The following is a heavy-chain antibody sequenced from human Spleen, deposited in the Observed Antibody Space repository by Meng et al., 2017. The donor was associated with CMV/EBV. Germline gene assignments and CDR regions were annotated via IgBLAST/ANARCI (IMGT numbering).Heavy chain of an antibody. CDR2: ISSSGSTI. Sequence: GGSLRLSCAASGFTFSDYYMTWIRQAPGKGLEWVSYISSSGSTIYYADSVKGRFTISRDNAKNSVYLQMNSLRAEDTAVYYCARGRLKVFRFLEWDFDPWGQGTLVTVSS. CDR3: ARGRLKVFRFLEWDFDP. J-gene: IGHJ5*02. CDR1: GFTFSDYY. D-gene: IGHD3-3*01. V-gene: IGHV3-11*04.